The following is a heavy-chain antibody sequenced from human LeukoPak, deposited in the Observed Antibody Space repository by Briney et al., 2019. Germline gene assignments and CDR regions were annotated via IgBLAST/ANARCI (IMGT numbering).Heavy chain of an antibody. CDR2: ISAYNGNT. D-gene: IGHD3-16*02. Sequence: ASVKVSCKASGYTFTSYGISWVRQAPGQGLEWMGWISAYNGNTNYAQKLQGRVTMTTDTSTSTAYMELRSLRSDDTAVYYCARDKRKITFGGVIAPGYWGQGTLVTVSS. V-gene: IGHV1-18*01. CDR3: ARDKRKITFGGVIAPGY. J-gene: IGHJ4*02. CDR1: GYTFTSYG.